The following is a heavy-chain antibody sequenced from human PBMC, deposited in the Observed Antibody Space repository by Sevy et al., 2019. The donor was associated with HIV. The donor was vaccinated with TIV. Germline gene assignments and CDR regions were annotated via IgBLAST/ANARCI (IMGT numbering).Heavy chain of an antibody. CDR3: AHIGMETRGPGWDYSHFDS. CDR1: GFSISSTGVA. D-gene: IGHD2-21*01. J-gene: IGHJ5*01. Sequence: SGPTLVNPTQTLTLTCTLSGFSISSTGVAVGWIRQPPGKALEWLALIYWDNYKYYNPSLRSRVTIAKDTAKDKVVLTMTNMETVDTGTYYCAHIGMETRGPGWDYSHFDSWGQGTLVTVSS. V-gene: IGHV2-5*02. CDR2: IYWDNYK.